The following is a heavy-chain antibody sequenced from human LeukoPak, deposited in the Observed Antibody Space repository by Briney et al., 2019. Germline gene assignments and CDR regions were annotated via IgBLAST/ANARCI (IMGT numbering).Heavy chain of an antibody. Sequence: SETLSLTCAISGGSFSGYYCSWIRQSPGKGLEWIGEINHSGAPKYNPSFKSRATISVDTSKNQFSLRLNSVTAADTAVYFCARGRSYSYGCNYYMEVWGKGTTVTVSS. CDR2: INHSGAP. CDR3: ARGRSYSYGCNYYMEV. J-gene: IGHJ6*03. V-gene: IGHV4-34*01. CDR1: GGSFSGYY. D-gene: IGHD5-24*01.